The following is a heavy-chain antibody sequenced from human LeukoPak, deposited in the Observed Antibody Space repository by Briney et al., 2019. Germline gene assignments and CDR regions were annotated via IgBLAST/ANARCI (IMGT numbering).Heavy chain of an antibody. Sequence: GGSLRLSCAASGFTFSSYAMHWVRQAPGKGLEWVAVISYDGSNKYYADSVKGRFTISRDNSKNTLYLQMNSLRAVDTAVYYCARDLTDSSGWYRFDYWGQGTLVTVSS. CDR1: GFTFSSYA. CDR2: ISYDGSNK. J-gene: IGHJ4*02. CDR3: ARDLTDSSGWYRFDY. V-gene: IGHV3-30-3*01. D-gene: IGHD6-19*01.